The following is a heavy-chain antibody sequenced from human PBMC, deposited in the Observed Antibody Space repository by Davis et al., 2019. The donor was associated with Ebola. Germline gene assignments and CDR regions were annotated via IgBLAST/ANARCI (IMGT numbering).Heavy chain of an antibody. CDR3: ARLYYDFWSGYYTGIYDYYYGMDV. D-gene: IGHD3-3*01. V-gene: IGHV4-31*03. CDR1: GGSISSGGYY. Sequence: SETLSLTCTVSGGSISSGGYYWSWIRQHPGKGLEWIGYIYYSGSTYYNPSLKSRVTISVDTSKNQFSLKLSSVTAADTAVYYCARLYYDFWSGYYTGIYDYYYGMDVWGQGTTVTVSS. J-gene: IGHJ6*02. CDR2: IYYSGST.